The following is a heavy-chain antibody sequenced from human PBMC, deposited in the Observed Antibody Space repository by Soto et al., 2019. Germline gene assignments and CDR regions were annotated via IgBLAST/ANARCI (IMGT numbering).Heavy chain of an antibody. V-gene: IGHV4-39*01. D-gene: IGHD3-3*01. CDR1: GCSISSGGYY. CDR3: ARLEGPATISYYFDF. Sequence: SETLSLTCTVSGCSISSGGYYWSWLRQHPGKVLEWIGYIYYSGSTYYNPSLKSRVTISLDKSRSQFSLKLNSVTAADSAVYFCARLEGPATISYYFDFWGPGALVTVSS. CDR2: IYYSGST. J-gene: IGHJ4*02.